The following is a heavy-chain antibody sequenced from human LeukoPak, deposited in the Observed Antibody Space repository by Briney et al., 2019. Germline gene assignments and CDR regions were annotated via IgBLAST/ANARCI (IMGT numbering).Heavy chain of an antibody. J-gene: IGHJ4*02. V-gene: IGHV6-1*01. CDR2: TYYRSKWYN. CDR3: ARGLTVTGYYFDY. Sequence: SQTLSLTCAISGDSVSTNSAAWNWIRLSPSRGLEWLGRTYYRSKWYNDYPISVRGRIAINPDISKNQFSLQLNSVTPEDTAIYYCARGLTVTGYYFDYWGQGTLVTVSS. D-gene: IGHD6-19*01. CDR1: GDSVSTNSAA.